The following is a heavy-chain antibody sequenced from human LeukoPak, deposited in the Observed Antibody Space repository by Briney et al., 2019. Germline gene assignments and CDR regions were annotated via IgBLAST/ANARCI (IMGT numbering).Heavy chain of an antibody. V-gene: IGHV1-18*01. CDR2: ISAYNGNT. Sequence: ASVKVSCKASGYTFTSYDISWVRQAPGQGLEWMGWISAYNGNTNYAQKLQGRVTMTTDTSTSTAYMELRSLRSDDTAVYYCARGPPRNGYNYPADYWGQGTLVTVSS. D-gene: IGHD5-24*01. J-gene: IGHJ4*02. CDR1: GYTFTSYD. CDR3: ARGPPRNGYNYPADY.